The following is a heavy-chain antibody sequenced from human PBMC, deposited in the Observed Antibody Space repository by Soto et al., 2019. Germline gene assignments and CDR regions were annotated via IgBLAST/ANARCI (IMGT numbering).Heavy chain of an antibody. CDR2: ISGTTYGGRA. J-gene: IGHJ1*01. V-gene: IGHV3-49*03. D-gene: IGHD2-15*01. CDR1: VCTFPDKA. Sequence: GCLRLSVSAWVCTFPDKAVSWFRQAPGKGPEWVGLISGTTYGGRAEYAASVRGRFIVLREDYKRIAYLQMNSLKTEDTDVYYSPGKGALGSXWGPGTLVTFS. CDR3: PGKGALGSX.